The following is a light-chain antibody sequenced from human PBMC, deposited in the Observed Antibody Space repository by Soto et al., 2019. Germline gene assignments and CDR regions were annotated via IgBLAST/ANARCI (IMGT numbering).Light chain of an antibody. J-gene: IGLJ1*01. V-gene: IGLV2-14*01. CDR1: SSDVGGYNY. Sequence: QSALTQPASVSGSPGQSITISCTGTSSDVGGYNYVSWYQHHPGKAPRLMIYASSNRPSGVSHRFSGSRAGNTASLTISGRQAEDEADDYCSSYKSGSTLYVFGTGTKLTVL. CDR2: ASS. CDR3: SSYKSGSTLYV.